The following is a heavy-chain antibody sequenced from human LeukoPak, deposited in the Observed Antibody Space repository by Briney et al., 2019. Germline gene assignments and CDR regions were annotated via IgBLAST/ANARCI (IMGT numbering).Heavy chain of an antibody. CDR3: ARGARIEVVVVAATLAYYFDY. Sequence: TSSETLSLTCAVYGGSFSGYYLSWIRQPPGKGLEWIGEINHSGSTNYNPSLKSRVTISVDTSKNQFSLKLSSVTAADTAVYYCARGARIEVVVVAATLAYYFDYWGQGTLVTVSS. CDR2: INHSGST. V-gene: IGHV4-34*01. CDR1: GGSFSGYY. D-gene: IGHD2-15*01. J-gene: IGHJ4*02.